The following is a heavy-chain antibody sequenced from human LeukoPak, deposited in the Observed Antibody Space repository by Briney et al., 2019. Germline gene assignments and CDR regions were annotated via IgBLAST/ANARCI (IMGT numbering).Heavy chain of an antibody. D-gene: IGHD6-6*01. CDR1: GYSFTSYW. CDR3: SRLFEYSISVNYAFDI. CDR2: IYLGDSDT. V-gene: IGHV5-51*01. J-gene: IGHJ3*02. Sequence: GESLQISCKGSGYSFTSYWVGWVRPLPGKGLEWMGNIYLGDSDTRYSPSFEGQVTLSAGQCISTAYLQCIRLKASEPALSYLSRLFEYSISVNYAFDIWAQGTIVTVST.